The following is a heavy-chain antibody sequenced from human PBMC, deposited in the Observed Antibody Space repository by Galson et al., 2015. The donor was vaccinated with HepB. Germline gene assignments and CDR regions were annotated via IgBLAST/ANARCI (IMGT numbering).Heavy chain of an antibody. J-gene: IGHJ4*02. CDR3: VRGTTAPDY. CDR1: GFTFSSSW. V-gene: IGHV3-7*03. CDR2: IKEDGSEK. Sequence: SLRLSCAASGFTFSSSWMSWVRQAPGKGLEWVANIKEDGSEKYYVDSVKGRFTISRDNAKNSLYLQMNSLRAEDTARSYCVRGTTAPDYWAQGTLVTVSS. D-gene: IGHD2/OR15-2a*01.